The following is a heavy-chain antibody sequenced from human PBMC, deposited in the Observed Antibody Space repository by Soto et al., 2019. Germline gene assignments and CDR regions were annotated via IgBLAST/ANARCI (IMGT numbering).Heavy chain of an antibody. J-gene: IGHJ6*02. Sequence: EVQLVESGGGLVKPGGSLRLSCAASGFTFSTYSMNWVRQAPGKGLEWVSSISDSSSYIYYADSVKGRFTISRDNAKNSLYRQMNSLRAEDTAVYYCARYDSSGYYWPYYYYGMDVWGQGTTVTVSS. CDR1: GFTFSTYS. CDR2: ISDSSSYI. V-gene: IGHV3-21*01. CDR3: ARYDSSGYYWPYYYYGMDV. D-gene: IGHD3-22*01.